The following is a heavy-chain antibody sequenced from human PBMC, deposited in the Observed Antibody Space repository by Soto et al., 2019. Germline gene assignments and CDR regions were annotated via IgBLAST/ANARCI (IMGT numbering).Heavy chain of an antibody. D-gene: IGHD3-10*01. CDR1: GGSFSGYY. J-gene: IGHJ4*02. CDR3: ARVTYYYGSGSHAPIDY. CDR2: INHSGST. V-gene: IGHV4-34*01. Sequence: ETLSLTCAVYGGSFSGYYWSWIRQPPGKGLEWIGEINHSGSTNYNPSLKSRVTISVDTSKNQFSLKLSPVTAADTAVYYCARVTYYYGSGSHAPIDYWGQGTLVTVS.